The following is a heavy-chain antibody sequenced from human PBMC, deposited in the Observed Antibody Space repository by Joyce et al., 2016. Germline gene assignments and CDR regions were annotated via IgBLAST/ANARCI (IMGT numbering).Heavy chain of an antibody. CDR1: GFTISNYW. CDR3: AELSVT. V-gene: IGHV3-7*03. J-gene: IGHJ4*02. CDR2: KNQGGTEK. D-gene: IGHD4-11*01. Sequence: EVQLVESGGGLVQPGGSLRLSGAASGFTISNYWMAWVRQAPGKGVEWVANKNQGGTEKNYVDSVKGRFIISRDNAKNSLYLQLNSLRAEDTAVYYCAELSVTWGQGTLVTVSS.